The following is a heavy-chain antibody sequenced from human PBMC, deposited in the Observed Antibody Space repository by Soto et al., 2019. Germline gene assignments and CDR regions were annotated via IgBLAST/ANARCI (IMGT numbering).Heavy chain of an antibody. D-gene: IGHD3-10*01. J-gene: IGHJ5*02. CDR3: AHRRSETYYYGSGSYKNPNWFDP. V-gene: IGHV2-5*08. CDR1: GFSLSTSGMC. CDR2: IYWDDDK. Sequence: SGPTLVNPTQTLTLTCTFSGFSLSTSGMCVSWIRQPPGKALEWLALIYWDDDKRYSPSLKSRLTITKDTSKNQVVLTMTNMDPVDTATYYCAHRRSETYYYGSGSYKNPNWFDPWGQGTLVTVSS.